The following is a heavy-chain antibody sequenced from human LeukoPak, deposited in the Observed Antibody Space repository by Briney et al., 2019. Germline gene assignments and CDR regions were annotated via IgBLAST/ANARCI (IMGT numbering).Heavy chain of an antibody. CDR3: ARVVTYYDFWSDTTKYYLVYYGMDV. CDR2: MNTNSGNT. D-gene: IGHD3-3*01. Sequence: ASVKVSCKASGYTLTSYDINWVRQATGQGLEWMGWMNTNSGNTGYAQKFQGRVTMTRNNSISTAYMELSSLRSEDTAVYYCARVVTYYDFWSDTTKYYLVYYGMDVWGQGTTVTVSS. J-gene: IGHJ6*02. CDR1: GYTLTSYD. V-gene: IGHV1-8*01.